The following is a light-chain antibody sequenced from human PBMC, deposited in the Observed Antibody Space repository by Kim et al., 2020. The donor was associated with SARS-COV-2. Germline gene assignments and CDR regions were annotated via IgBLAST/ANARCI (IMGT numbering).Light chain of an antibody. CDR3: QSADSSGTVV. Sequence: VSPGQTARITCSGDALPKQYAYWYQQKPGQDPVLVIYKDSERPSGIPQRFSGSSSGTTVTLTISGVQAEDEADYYCQSADSSGTVVFGGGTQLTVL. CDR1: ALPKQY. J-gene: IGLJ2*01. CDR2: KDS. V-gene: IGLV3-25*03.